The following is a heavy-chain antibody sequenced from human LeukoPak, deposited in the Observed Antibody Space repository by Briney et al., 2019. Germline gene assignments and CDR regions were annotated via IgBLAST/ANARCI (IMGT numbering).Heavy chain of an antibody. CDR3: ARGGDGVNDAFDI. Sequence: SETLSLTCAVYGXSFSSYYWSWIRQPPGKGLEWIGEINHSGSTNYNPSLKSRVTISVDTSKNQFSLKLSSVTAADTAVYYCARGGDGVNDAFDIWGQGTMVTVSS. V-gene: IGHV4-34*01. J-gene: IGHJ3*02. CDR1: GXSFSSYY. D-gene: IGHD4-17*01. CDR2: INHSGST.